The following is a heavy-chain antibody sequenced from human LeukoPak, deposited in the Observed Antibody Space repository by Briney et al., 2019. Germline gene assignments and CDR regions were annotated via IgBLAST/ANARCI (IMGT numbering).Heavy chain of an antibody. CDR2: ISSSGSTI. J-gene: IGHJ4*02. D-gene: IGHD6-13*01. V-gene: IGHV3-11*01. Sequence: GGSLRLSCAASGFTFSDYYMSWIRQAPGKGLEWVSYISSSGSTIYYADSVRGRFTISRDNAKNSLYLQMNSLRAEDTAVYYCASLTKQQLDVFDYWGQGTLVTVSS. CDR3: ASLTKQQLDVFDY. CDR1: GFTFSDYY.